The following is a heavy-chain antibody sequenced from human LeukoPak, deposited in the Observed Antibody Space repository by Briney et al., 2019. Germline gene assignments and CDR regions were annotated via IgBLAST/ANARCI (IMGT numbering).Heavy chain of an antibody. CDR3: ARDPYSGSYGNYYYYFMDV. Sequence: GGSLRLSCAASGFTFNNYNMNWVRQAPGKGLEWVSSITSGSSYRFYADSVKGRFTISRDNAKNSLYLQMNSLRAEDTAVYYCARDPYSGSYGNYYYYFMDVWGKGTTVTISS. CDR1: GFTFNNYN. J-gene: IGHJ6*03. CDR2: ITSGSSYR. V-gene: IGHV3-21*01. D-gene: IGHD1-26*01.